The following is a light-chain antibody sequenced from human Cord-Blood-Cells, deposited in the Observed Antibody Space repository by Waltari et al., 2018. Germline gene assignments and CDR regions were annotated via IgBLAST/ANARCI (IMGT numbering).Light chain of an antibody. Sequence: QSALTQPASVSGSPGQSITISCTGTSSDVGGYNYVSWYQQHPGKAPKLMIYDVSERPSGASNRFSGSKSGNTASLTISGLQAEDEADYYCSSYTSSSTLVFGGGTKLTVL. CDR1: SSDVGGYNY. CDR2: DVS. CDR3: SSYTSSSTLV. V-gene: IGLV2-14*01. J-gene: IGLJ3*02.